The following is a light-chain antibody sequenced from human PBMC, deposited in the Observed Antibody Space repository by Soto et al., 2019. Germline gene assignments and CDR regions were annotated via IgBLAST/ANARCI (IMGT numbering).Light chain of an antibody. J-gene: IGKJ1*01. CDR3: QQYGSSPQT. CDR2: GAS. V-gene: IGKV3-20*01. Sequence: EIVLTQSPGTLSLSPGERATLSCRASQSVDSSNLAWYQQKPGQAPRLLIYGASNRATGIPDRVSGSESGTDSTLTISRLEAEDCAVYYCQQYGSSPQTFGQGTKVEIK. CDR1: QSVDSSN.